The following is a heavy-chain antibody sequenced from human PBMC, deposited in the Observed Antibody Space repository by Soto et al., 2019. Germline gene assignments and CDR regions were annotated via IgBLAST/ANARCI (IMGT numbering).Heavy chain of an antibody. D-gene: IGHD2-2*02. J-gene: IGHJ6*02. CDR2: IIPIFGTA. V-gene: IGHV1-69*13. CDR3: AYTQLGYCSSTSCYMPSSSSPWDYYYGMDV. Sequence: GASVKVSGKASGVTFSSYAISWVRQAPGQGLEWMGGIIPIFGTANYAQKFQGRVTITADESTSTAYMELSSLRSEDTAVYYCAYTQLGYCSSTSCYMPSSSSPWDYYYGMDVWGQGTTVTVSS. CDR1: GVTFSSYA.